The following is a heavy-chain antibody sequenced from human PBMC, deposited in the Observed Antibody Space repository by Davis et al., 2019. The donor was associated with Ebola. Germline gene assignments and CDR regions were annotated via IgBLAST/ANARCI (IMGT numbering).Heavy chain of an antibody. CDR1: GYTFTGYY. Sequence: ASVKVSCKASGYTFTGYYMHWVRQAPGQGLEWMGWISAYNGNTNYAQKLQGRVTMMRDTSISTAYMELSRLRSDDTAVYYCARLCSSSCPNDYWGQGTLVTVSS. CDR2: ISAYNGNT. J-gene: IGHJ4*02. CDR3: ARLCSSSCPNDY. V-gene: IGHV1-2*02. D-gene: IGHD6-13*01.